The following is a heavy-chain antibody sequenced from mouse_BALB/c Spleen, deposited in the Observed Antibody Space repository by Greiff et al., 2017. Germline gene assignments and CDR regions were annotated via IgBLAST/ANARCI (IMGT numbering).Heavy chain of an antibody. D-gene: IGHD1-1*01. CDR1: GFTFSSFG. V-gene: IGHV5-17*02. J-gene: IGHJ2*01. CDR2: ISSGSSTI. CDR3: ARSRVVATNFDY. Sequence: EVHLVESGGGLVQPGGSRKLSCAASGFTFSSFGMHWVRQAPEKGLEWVAYISSGSSTIYYADTVKGRFTISRDNPKNTLFLQMTSLRSEDTAMYYCARSRVVATNFDYWGQGTTLTVSS.